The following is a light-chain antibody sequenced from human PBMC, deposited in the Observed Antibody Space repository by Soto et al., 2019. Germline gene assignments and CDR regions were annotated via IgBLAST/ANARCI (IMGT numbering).Light chain of an antibody. CDR2: GAS. Sequence: ESVLTQSPCTLSLSPGESATLSSRASQSVSSSYLAWYQQKPGQAPRLLIYGASSRATGIPDRFSGSGSGTDFTLTISRLEPEDFAVYYCQQYGSSPTFGQGTKVDNK. CDR1: QSVSSSY. J-gene: IGKJ1*01. V-gene: IGKV3-20*01. CDR3: QQYGSSPT.